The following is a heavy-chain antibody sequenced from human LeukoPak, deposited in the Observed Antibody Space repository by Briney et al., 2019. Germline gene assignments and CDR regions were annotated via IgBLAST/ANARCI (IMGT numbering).Heavy chain of an antibody. CDR3: ARDKAIASAGTPNWFDP. CDR1: GYTFTSYG. V-gene: IGHV1-18*01. D-gene: IGHD6-13*01. Sequence: ASVTVSCKASGYTFTSYGISWVRQAPGQGLEWVGWISAYDGNTNYAQRFQDRVTMTTDTSTTTAYMELRSLRSDDTAVYYCARDKAIASAGTPNWFDPWGQGTLVTVSS. CDR2: ISAYDGNT. J-gene: IGHJ5*02.